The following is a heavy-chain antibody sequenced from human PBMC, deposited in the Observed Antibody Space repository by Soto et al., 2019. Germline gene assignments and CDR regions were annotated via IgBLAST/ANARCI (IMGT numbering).Heavy chain of an antibody. V-gene: IGHV4-31*03. CDR1: GGSISSGGYY. D-gene: IGHD5-18*01. CDR2: IYYSGST. Sequence: QVQLQESGPGLVKPSQTLSLTCTVSGGSISSGGYYWSWIRQHPGKGLEWIGYIYYSGSTYYNPSLKSRITITVDTSKNQFSLKLSSVTAADTAVYYCARSGYSYGPNPLLYWGQGTLVTVSS. J-gene: IGHJ4*02. CDR3: ARSGYSYGPNPLLY.